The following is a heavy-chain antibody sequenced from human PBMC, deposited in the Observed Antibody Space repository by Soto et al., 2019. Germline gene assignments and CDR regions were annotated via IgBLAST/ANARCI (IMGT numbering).Heavy chain of an antibody. D-gene: IGHD2-2*01. CDR1: GGSVSRGPYY. CDR2: TYDGEST. Sequence: SETLSLTCTVSGGSVSRGPYYWGWIRQPPGKGLEWIATTYDGESTYFNPSLRSRVTISVDTSKSQFSLKLKSVTAADTAVYYCARHLRTSLVVPGSLDLWGQGTLVTVSS. V-gene: IGHV4-39*01. J-gene: IGHJ5*02. CDR3: ARHLRTSLVVPGSLDL.